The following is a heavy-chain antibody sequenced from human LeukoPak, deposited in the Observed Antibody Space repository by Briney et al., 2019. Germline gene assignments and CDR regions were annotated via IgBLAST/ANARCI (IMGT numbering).Heavy chain of an antibody. D-gene: IGHD2-2*02. J-gene: IGHJ5*02. Sequence: GGPLRLSCAASGFTFSTYWMNWVRQAPGKGLEWVANIKHDGSEINYMDSVKGRFTISRDNAKNSLYLQMNSLRTEDTAVYYCARGYCSSTSCYKNWFDPWGQGTLVTVSS. V-gene: IGHV3-7*05. CDR1: GFTFSTYW. CDR3: ARGYCSSTSCYKNWFDP. CDR2: IKHDGSEI.